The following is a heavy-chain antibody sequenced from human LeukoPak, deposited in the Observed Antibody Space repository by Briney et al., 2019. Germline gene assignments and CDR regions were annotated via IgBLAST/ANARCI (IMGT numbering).Heavy chain of an antibody. CDR3: TRDLYGDYGY. CDR2: IYSSGST. CDR1: GGSTSSYY. Sequence: PSETLSLTCTVSGGSTSSYYWSWIRQSPGKGLEWIGYIYSSGSTNYNPSLKSRVTMSVDTSKNQFSLKLNSLTAADTAVYYCTRDLYGDYGYWGQGTLVTVSS. V-gene: IGHV4-59*01. D-gene: IGHD4-17*01. J-gene: IGHJ4*02.